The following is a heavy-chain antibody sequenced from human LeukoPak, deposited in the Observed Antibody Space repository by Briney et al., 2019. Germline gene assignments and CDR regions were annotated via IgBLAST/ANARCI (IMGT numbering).Heavy chain of an antibody. Sequence: GGSLRLSCAASGFTVSSNYMSWVRQAPGKGLEWVSVIYSGGSTYYAESVKGRFTISRDNSKNTLSLKMNSLRAEDTAVYYCARARGRWLLDYWGQGTLVTVSS. V-gene: IGHV3-66*02. D-gene: IGHD5-24*01. CDR1: GFTVSSNY. CDR3: ARARGRWLLDY. J-gene: IGHJ4*02. CDR2: IYSGGST.